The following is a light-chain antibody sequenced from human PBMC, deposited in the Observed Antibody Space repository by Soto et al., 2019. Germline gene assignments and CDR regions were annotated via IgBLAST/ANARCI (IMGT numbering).Light chain of an antibody. V-gene: IGLV1-44*01. CDR2: NND. CDR3: EAWDDSLYGAV. Sequence: QLVLTQPPSASGTPGQRVTISCSGSSSSIGANPINWYQQLPGTAPKLLIYNNDQRPSGVPDRFSASKSGTSASLAISGLQSEDEADYYCEAWDDSLYGAVLGGGTKVTVL. CDR1: SSSIGANP. J-gene: IGLJ2*01.